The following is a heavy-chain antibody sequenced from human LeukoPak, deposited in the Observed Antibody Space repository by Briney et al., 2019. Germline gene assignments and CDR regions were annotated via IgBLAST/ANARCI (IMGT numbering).Heavy chain of an antibody. J-gene: IGHJ4*02. V-gene: IGHV3-21*01. CDR1: RLTFSNYA. CDR2: ISSSSSYI. D-gene: IGHD5-12*01. Sequence: GGSLRLSCAASRLTFSNYAMHWVRQAPGKGLEWVSSISSSSSYIYYADSVKGRFTISRDKAKNSLYLQMNSLRAEDTAIYYCTREGMVATFDYWGQGTLVTVSS. CDR3: TREGMVATFDY.